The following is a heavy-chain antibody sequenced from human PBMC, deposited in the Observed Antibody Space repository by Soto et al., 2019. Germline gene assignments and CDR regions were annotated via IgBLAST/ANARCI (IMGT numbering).Heavy chain of an antibody. Sequence: ASVKVSCKASGYTFTSYGISWVRQAPGQGLEWMGWISAYNGNTNYAQKLQGRVTMTTDTSTSTAYMELRSLRSDDTAVYYCARSTRVLLYDYVWGSYRFEDAFDIWGQGTTVTVSS. V-gene: IGHV1-18*01. CDR3: ARSTRVLLYDYVWGSYRFEDAFDI. D-gene: IGHD3-16*02. J-gene: IGHJ3*02. CDR2: ISAYNGNT. CDR1: GYTFTSYG.